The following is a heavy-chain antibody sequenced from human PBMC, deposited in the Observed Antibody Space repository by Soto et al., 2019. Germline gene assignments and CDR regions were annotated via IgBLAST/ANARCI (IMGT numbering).Heavy chain of an antibody. V-gene: IGHV3-30*18. CDR2: ISYDVSNK. D-gene: IGHD1-1*01. J-gene: IGHJ6*02. CDR1: VCTFSSEV. CDR3: AKDGHNEYGMDV. Sequence: VVSLRLSCSASVCTFSSEVVQWVRQAPVNGLEWVAVISYDVSNKYYADSVKVRFTISRDNAKNTLYLQMNSLRAEDTAVYYCAKDGHNEYGMDVWGQGTPVTVSS.